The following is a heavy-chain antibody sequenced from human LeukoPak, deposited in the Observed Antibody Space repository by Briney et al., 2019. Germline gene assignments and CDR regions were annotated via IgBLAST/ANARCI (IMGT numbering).Heavy chain of an antibody. D-gene: IGHD6-13*01. CDR2: IYYSGST. Sequence: SETLSLTCTVSGGSISGSSYYWGWIRQPPGKGLEWIGSIYYSGSTYYNPSLKSRVTISVDTSKNQFSLKLSSVTAADTAVYYCARSIAAPRLKLDFDYWGQGTLVTVSS. J-gene: IGHJ4*02. CDR1: GGSISGSSYY. V-gene: IGHV4-39*01. CDR3: ARSIAAPRLKLDFDY.